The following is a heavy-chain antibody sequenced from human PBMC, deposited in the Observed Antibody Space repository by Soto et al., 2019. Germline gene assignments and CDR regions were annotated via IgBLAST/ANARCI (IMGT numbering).Heavy chain of an antibody. CDR1: GGSISSGGYS. V-gene: IGHV4-30-2*01. J-gene: IGHJ6*02. Sequence: QLQLQESGSGLVKPSQTLSLTCAVSGGSISSGGYSWSWMRQPPGKGLEWIGYIYHCGSIHYHPSLQSRLTITVNRSKNQFSLNLSSVTAADTAVYYCARVPDVWGQGTTVTVSS. CDR3: ARVPDV. CDR2: IYHCGSI.